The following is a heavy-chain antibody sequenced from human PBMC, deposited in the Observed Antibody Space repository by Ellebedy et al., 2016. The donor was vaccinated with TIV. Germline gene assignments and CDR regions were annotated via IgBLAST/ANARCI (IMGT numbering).Heavy chain of an antibody. CDR1: GGSISSYY. V-gene: IGHV4-4*07. Sequence: SETLSLTXTVSGGSISSYYWSWIRQPAGKGLEWIGRIYTSGSTNYNPSLKSRVTMSVDTSKNQFSLKLSSVTAADTAVYYCARDRFGDCGGDCYPWYFDLWGRGTLVTVSS. D-gene: IGHD2-21*01. CDR2: IYTSGST. J-gene: IGHJ2*01. CDR3: ARDRFGDCGGDCYPWYFDL.